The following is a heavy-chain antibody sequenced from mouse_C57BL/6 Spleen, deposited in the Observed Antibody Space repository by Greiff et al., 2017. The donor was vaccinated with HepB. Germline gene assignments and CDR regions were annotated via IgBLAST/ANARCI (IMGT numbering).Heavy chain of an antibody. Sequence: EVKLVESGGDLVKPGGSLKLSCAASGFTFSSYGMSWVRQTPDKRLEWVATISSGGSYTYYPDSVKGRFTISRDNAKNTLYLQMSSLKSEDTAMYYWARQELGRWDYWGQGTTLTVSS. V-gene: IGHV5-6*01. CDR3: ARQELGRWDY. J-gene: IGHJ2*01. D-gene: IGHD4-1*01. CDR1: GFTFSSYG. CDR2: ISSGGSYT.